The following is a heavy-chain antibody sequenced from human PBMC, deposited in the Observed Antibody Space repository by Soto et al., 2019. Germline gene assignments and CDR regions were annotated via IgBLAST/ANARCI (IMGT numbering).Heavy chain of an antibody. Sequence: SGPTLVNPTQTLTLTCSFSGFSLRTTGMCVSWVRQPPGKALEWLARIDWNDDKYYITSLKTRLTISKDTSKNQVVLTMTNVDPVDTATYYCSTFTYYYGFGSQPPFDYWGPGTLVTVSS. CDR2: IDWNDDK. CDR1: GFSLRTTGMC. V-gene: IGHV2-70*11. CDR3: STFTYYYGFGSQPPFDY. D-gene: IGHD3-10*01. J-gene: IGHJ4*02.